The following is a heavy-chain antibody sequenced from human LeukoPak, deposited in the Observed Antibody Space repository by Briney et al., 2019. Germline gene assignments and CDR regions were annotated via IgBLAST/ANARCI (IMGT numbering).Heavy chain of an antibody. Sequence: GGSLRLSCAASGFTFSSYEMNWVRQAPGKGLEWVSYISSSGSTIYYADSVKGRFTISRDNAKNSLYLQMNSLRAEDTALYYCARGSVYFDYWGQGTLVTVSS. CDR2: ISSSGSTI. CDR3: ARGSVYFDY. V-gene: IGHV3-48*03. CDR1: GFTFSSYE. J-gene: IGHJ4*02.